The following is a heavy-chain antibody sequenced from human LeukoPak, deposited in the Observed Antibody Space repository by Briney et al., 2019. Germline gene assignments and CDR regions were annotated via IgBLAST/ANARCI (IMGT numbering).Heavy chain of an antibody. CDR1: GFTVSSNY. Sequence: GGSLRLSCAASGFTVSSNYMSWVRQAPGKGLEWVSVIYSGGSTYYADSVKGRFTISRDNSKNTLYLQTNSLRAEDTAVYYCARRPGRGYGMDVWGQGTTVTVSS. CDR3: ARRPGRGYGMDV. J-gene: IGHJ6*02. V-gene: IGHV3-66*02. CDR2: IYSGGST. D-gene: IGHD3-10*01.